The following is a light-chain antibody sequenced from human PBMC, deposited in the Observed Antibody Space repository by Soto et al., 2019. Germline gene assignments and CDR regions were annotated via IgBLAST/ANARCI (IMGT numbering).Light chain of an antibody. Sequence: QSVLTQPASVSGSPGQSITISCTGTSSDVGGYNYVSWYQQHPGKAPKLMIYDVSNRPSGVSNRFYGSKSGNTASLTISGLQAEDEADYYCSSYTSSSGVFGTGTKLTVL. CDR3: SSYTSSSGV. CDR1: SSDVGGYNY. J-gene: IGLJ1*01. CDR2: DVS. V-gene: IGLV2-14*01.